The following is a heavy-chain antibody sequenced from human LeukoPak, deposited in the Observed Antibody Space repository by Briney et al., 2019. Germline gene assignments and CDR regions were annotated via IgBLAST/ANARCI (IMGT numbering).Heavy chain of an antibody. V-gene: IGHV3-23*01. CDR3: ARDETSIFGAKNAFDV. Sequence: GGSLRLSCAASGFTFSSYAMSWVRQAPGKGLEWVSAISGSGGSTYYADSVKGRFTISRDNSKNTLFVQMNSLRAEDTAVYYCARDETSIFGAKNAFDVWGQGTMVTVSS. J-gene: IGHJ3*01. D-gene: IGHD3-3*01. CDR2: ISGSGGST. CDR1: GFTFSSYA.